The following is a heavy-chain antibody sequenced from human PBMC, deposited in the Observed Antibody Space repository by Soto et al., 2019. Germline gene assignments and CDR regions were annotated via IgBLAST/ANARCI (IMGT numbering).Heavy chain of an antibody. CDR2: IKSKGSGGTT. J-gene: IGHJ4*02. D-gene: IGHD2-21*01. CDR1: GLKFSDAW. Sequence: EVQLVESGGDLVKPGGSLRLSCTVFGLKFSDAWMSWVRQVPGKGLEWVGRIKSKGSGGTTDYAAPVKGRFTISRDDSKNSVYLQMNSMKTEATAMYCGCCCGTINYYFNKWGQGTLVTVSS. CDR3: CCCGTINYYFNK. V-gene: IGHV3-15*01.